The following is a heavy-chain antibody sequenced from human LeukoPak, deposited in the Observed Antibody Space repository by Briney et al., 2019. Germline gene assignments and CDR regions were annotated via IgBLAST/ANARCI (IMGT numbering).Heavy chain of an antibody. V-gene: IGHV1-18*01. J-gene: IGHJ5*02. Sequence: ASVKVSCKASGYTFTSYGISWVRQAPGQGLEWMGWVSAYNGNTNYAQKLQGRVTMTTDTSTSTAYMELRSLRSDDTAVFYCASLRLLSGSYWEWFDPWGQGTLVTVSS. CDR2: VSAYNGNT. D-gene: IGHD1-26*01. CDR1: GYTFTSYG. CDR3: ASLRLLSGSYWEWFDP.